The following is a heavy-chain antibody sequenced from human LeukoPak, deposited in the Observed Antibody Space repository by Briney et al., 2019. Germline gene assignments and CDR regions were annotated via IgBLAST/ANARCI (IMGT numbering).Heavy chain of an antibody. D-gene: IGHD1-20*01. CDR1: GFSFSSYG. CDR3: AKGQYNWKRAFFDY. J-gene: IGHJ4*02. Sequence: GGSLRLSCAASGFSFSSYGMHWVRQAPGKGLEWVAVISYDGSNKYYADSVKGRFTISRDNSKNTLYLQMNSLRAEDTAVYYCAKGQYNWKRAFFDYWGQGTLVTVSS. CDR2: ISYDGSNK. V-gene: IGHV3-30*18.